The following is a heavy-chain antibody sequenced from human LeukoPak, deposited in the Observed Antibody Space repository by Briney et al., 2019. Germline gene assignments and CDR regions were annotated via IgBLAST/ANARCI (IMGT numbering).Heavy chain of an antibody. V-gene: IGHV1-69*06. CDR3: ARSLLGYCTNGVCYLFDY. CDR2: IIPIFGTA. D-gene: IGHD2-8*01. Sequence: SVKVSCKASGYTFTSYGISWVRQAPGQGLEWMGGIIPIFGTANYAQKFQGRVTITADKSTSTAYMELSSLRSEDTAVYYCARSLLGYCTNGVCYLFDYWGQGTLVTVSS. CDR1: GYTFTSYG. J-gene: IGHJ4*02.